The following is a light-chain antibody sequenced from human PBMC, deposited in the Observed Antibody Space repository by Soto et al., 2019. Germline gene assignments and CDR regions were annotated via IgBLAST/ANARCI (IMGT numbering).Light chain of an antibody. CDR3: QQRAVWPLS. J-gene: IGKJ4*01. CDR2: GAS. CDR1: QPIRTD. Sequence: EVVLTQSPATLSLSPGETATLSCRAGQPIRTDLGWYQQRPGQAPRLLIYGASNRATGIPDRFSGSGSGTDFTLTITSLAPEDFAIYYWQQRAVWPLSFGGGTKVEIK. V-gene: IGKV3-11*01.